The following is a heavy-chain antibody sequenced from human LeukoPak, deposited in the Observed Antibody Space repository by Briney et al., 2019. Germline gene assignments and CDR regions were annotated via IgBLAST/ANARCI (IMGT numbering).Heavy chain of an antibody. CDR2: IIPIFGSA. CDR1: GDIFNSYS. J-gene: IGHJ6*03. D-gene: IGHD1-26*01. CDR3: ARVGRSRGSLPNSYYYMDV. Sequence: SVKVSCKASGDIFNSYSISWVRQAPGQGLEWMGGIIPIFGSANYAQNFQGRVTFTADQSTSTAYMELSSLSSEDTAVYYCARVGRSRGSLPNSYYYMDVWGKGTTVTVSS. V-gene: IGHV1-69*01.